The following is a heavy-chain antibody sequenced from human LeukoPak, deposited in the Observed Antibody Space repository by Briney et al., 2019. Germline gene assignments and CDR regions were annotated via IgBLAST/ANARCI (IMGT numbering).Heavy chain of an antibody. CDR1: GGSFSGYY. CDR2: INHSGST. V-gene: IGHV4-34*01. Sequence: ASETLSLTCAVYGGSFSGYYWSWIRQPPGKGLEWIGEINHSGSTNYNPSLKSRVTISVDTSKNQFSLKLSSVTAADTAVYYCARVPAVYDSSGYYPDYWGQGTLVTVSS. CDR3: ARVPAVYDSSGYYPDY. D-gene: IGHD3-22*01. J-gene: IGHJ4*02.